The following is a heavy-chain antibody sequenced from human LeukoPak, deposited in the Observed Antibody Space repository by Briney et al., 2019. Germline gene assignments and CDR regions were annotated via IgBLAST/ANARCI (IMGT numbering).Heavy chain of an antibody. V-gene: IGHV3-74*01. Sequence: GGSLRLSCAASGFTFSSYWMHWVRQAPGKGLVWVSRISSDGSSTTYADSVKGRFTISRDNAKDTLYLQMSSLRDEDTAVYYCVSDLCGGDDQWGRGTLVTVSS. CDR3: VSDLCGGDDQ. CDR2: ISSDGSST. D-gene: IGHD3-3*01. CDR1: GFTFSSYW. J-gene: IGHJ5*02.